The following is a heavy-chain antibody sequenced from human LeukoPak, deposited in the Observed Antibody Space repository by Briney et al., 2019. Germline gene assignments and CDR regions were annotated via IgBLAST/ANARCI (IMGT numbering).Heavy chain of an antibody. CDR3: ARVDYRDYGFDY. CDR2: IYSGGST. D-gene: IGHD4-17*01. Sequence: GGSLRLSCAASGFTVSSNYMSWVRQAPGKGLEWVSVIYSGGSTYYADSVKGRFTISRDNSKNTLYLQMNSLRAEDTAVYYCARVDYRDYGFDYWGQGTLVTVSS. J-gene: IGHJ4*02. CDR1: GFTVSSNY. V-gene: IGHV3-66*01.